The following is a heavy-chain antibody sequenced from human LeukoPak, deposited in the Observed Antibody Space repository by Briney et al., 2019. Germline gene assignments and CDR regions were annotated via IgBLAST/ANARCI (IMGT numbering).Heavy chain of an antibody. CDR1: GYTFSDFY. CDR2: ITPKSGDT. D-gene: IGHD3-3*02. J-gene: IGHJ4*02. V-gene: IGHV1-2*02. CDR3: TRVRLADERAWAY. Sequence: ASVKVSCKASGYTFSDFYIHWVRQAPGQGLEYVGWITPKSGDTYSPQRFQGRVTMTRDASISTAYMELSSLRSDDTAVYFCTRVRLADERAWAYWGQGTLVTVSS.